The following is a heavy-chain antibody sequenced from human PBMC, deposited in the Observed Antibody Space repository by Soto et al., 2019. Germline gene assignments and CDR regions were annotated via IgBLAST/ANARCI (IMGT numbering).Heavy chain of an antibody. V-gene: IGHV1-24*01. J-gene: IGHJ5*02. CDR2: SDREDGET. CDR1: GAALTELS. Sequence: QVRLIQSGSEGKKPGASVKVSCSLSGAALTELSLHWVRQAPGKGLEWMGCSDREDGETFYAQKFEGRLTITDDTSTNTAYMELRSLGSEDTAVYYCTRGNWFDPWGQGTLLAVSS. CDR3: TRGNWFDP.